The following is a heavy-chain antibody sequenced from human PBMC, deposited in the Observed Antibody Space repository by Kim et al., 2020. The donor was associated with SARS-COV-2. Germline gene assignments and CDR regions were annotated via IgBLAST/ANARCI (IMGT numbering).Heavy chain of an antibody. J-gene: IGHJ3*02. CDR3: ARRDDHGGPKYSLQI. V-gene: IGHV3-30*07. D-gene: IGHD4-17*01. Sequence: DSGKGRVTISRDNSKKTQYLQMNSLGAEDTAVYYCARRDDHGGPKYSLQIWGRGTTVTVSS.